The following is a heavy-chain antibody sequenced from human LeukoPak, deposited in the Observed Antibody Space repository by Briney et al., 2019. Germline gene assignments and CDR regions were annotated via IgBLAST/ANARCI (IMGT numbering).Heavy chain of an antibody. Sequence: GGSLRLSCAASGFTFSSYAMHWVRQAPGKGLEWVAVISYDGSNKYYADSVKGRFTISRDNSKNTLYLQMNSLRVDDTAVYYCASPRWYDPWGQGTLVTVSS. V-gene: IGHV3-30-3*01. CDR1: GFTFSSYA. CDR2: ISYDGSNK. CDR3: ASPRWYDP. J-gene: IGHJ5*02.